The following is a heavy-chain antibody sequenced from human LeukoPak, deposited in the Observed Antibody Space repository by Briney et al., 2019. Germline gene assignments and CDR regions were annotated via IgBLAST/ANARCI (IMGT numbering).Heavy chain of an antibody. V-gene: IGHV4-38-2*02. CDR2: IYYSGRS. J-gene: IGHJ4*02. D-gene: IGHD3-22*01. Sequence: LETLSLTPIVSGYSISSGYYWGWIRQPPGKGLEWIGRIYYSGRSYYNPSLWSRVTISVDTSKNQFSLKLSSVTAADTVVYYGARVSITMIVVVLWGQGTLVTVSS. CDR3: ARVSITMIVVVL. CDR1: GYSISSGYY.